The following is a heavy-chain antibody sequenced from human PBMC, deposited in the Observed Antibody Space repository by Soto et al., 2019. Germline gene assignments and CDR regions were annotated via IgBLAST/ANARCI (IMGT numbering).Heavy chain of an antibody. J-gene: IGHJ6*02. Sequence: QVQLVQSGAEVKKPGSSVKVSCKASGGTFSSYAISWVRQAPGQGLEWMGGIIPIFGTANYAQKFQGRVTMTADESTSTAYMELSSLRSEDTAVYYCASLVVVTAIGCMDVWGQGTTVTVSS. D-gene: IGHD2-21*02. CDR2: IIPIFGTA. CDR3: ASLVVVTAIGCMDV. CDR1: GGTFSSYA. V-gene: IGHV1-69*01.